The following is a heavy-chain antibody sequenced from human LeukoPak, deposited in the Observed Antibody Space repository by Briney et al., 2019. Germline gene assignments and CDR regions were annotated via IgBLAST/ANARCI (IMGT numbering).Heavy chain of an antibody. CDR3: ARVPPGGSSALYFDY. V-gene: IGHV4-59*01. Sequence: SETLSLTCTVSGDSIGSYYWSWIRQPPGKGLEWIGYIYYSGSTNYNPSLKSRVTISLDTSKNQLSLKLSSVTAADTAVYYCARVPPGGSSALYFDYWGQGTLVTVSS. D-gene: IGHD1-26*01. J-gene: IGHJ4*02. CDR1: GDSIGSYY. CDR2: IYYSGST.